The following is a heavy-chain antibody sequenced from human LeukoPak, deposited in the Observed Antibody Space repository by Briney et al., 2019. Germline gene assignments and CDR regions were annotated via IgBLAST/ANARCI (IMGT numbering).Heavy chain of an antibody. CDR2: IYYSGST. D-gene: IGHD3-22*01. CDR1: GGSISSYY. Sequence: SETLSLTCTVSGGSISSYYWSWIRQPPGKGLEWIGYIYYSGSTNYNPSLKSRVTISVDTSKNQFSLKLSSVAAADTAGYYCARGYYYSSGYFGYWGQGTLVTVSS. J-gene: IGHJ4*02. V-gene: IGHV4-59*01. CDR3: ARGYYYSSGYFGY.